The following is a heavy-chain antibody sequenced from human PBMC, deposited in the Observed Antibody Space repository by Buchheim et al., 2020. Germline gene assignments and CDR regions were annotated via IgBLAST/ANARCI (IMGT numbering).Heavy chain of an antibody. V-gene: IGHV1-46*01. Sequence: QVQLVQSGAEVKKPGASVKVSCKASGYTFTSYYMHWVRQAPGQGLEWMGIINPSGGSTSYAQKFQGRVTMTRDTSTSTVYIELSSLRSEDTAVYYCARDVAQVVVTAIPSPLYYFDYWGQGTL. J-gene: IGHJ4*02. D-gene: IGHD2-21*02. CDR3: ARDVAQVVVTAIPSPLYYFDY. CDR1: GYTFTSYY. CDR2: INPSGGST.